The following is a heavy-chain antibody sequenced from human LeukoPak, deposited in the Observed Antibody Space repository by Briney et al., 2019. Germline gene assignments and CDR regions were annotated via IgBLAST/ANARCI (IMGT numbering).Heavy chain of an antibody. CDR3: ARSPSLSSGYLRYYYYYYMDV. CDR1: GFTFDDYG. CDR2: INWNGGSI. V-gene: IGHV3-20*04. J-gene: IGHJ6*03. Sequence: GGSLRLSCAASGFTFDDYGMSWVRQAPGKGLQWVSGINWNGGSIGYADSVKGRFTISRDNAKNSLYLQMNSLRAEDTALYYCARSPSLSSGYLRYYYYYYMDVWGKGTTVTVSS. D-gene: IGHD3-3*01.